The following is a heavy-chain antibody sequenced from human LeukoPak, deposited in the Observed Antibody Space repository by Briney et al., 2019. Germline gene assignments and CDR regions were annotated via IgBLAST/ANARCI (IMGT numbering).Heavy chain of an antibody. D-gene: IGHD2-15*01. CDR3: AREGYCSGGSCYSNWFDP. Sequence: PGGSPRLSCAASGFTFSSYWMHWVRQAPGKGLVWVSRINSDGSSTSYADSVKGRFTISRDNAKNTLYLQMNSLRAEDTAVYYCAREGYCSGGSCYSNWFDPWGQGTLVTVSS. J-gene: IGHJ5*02. CDR2: INSDGSST. V-gene: IGHV3-74*01. CDR1: GFTFSSYW.